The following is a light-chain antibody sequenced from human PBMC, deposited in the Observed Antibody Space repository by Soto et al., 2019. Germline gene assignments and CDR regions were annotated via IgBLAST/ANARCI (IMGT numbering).Light chain of an antibody. CDR3: SSYTSSTTVV. CDR1: SSDVGGYNY. CDR2: DVN. Sequence: QSVLTQPASVSGSPGQSITISCTGTSSDVGGYNYVSWYQQHPGKAPKLMIYDVNNRPSGVSNRFSGSKSGNTASLTISGLQAEYEADYYCSSYTSSTTVVFGGGTKLTVL. V-gene: IGLV2-14*01. J-gene: IGLJ2*01.